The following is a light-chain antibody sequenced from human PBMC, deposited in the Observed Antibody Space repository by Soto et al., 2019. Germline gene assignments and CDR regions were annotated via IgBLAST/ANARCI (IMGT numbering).Light chain of an antibody. Sequence: QSVLTQPRSVSGSPGQSVTISCTGTSSDVGGYNYVSCYQQHPGKAPKLMIYEVSKRPSGVPDRFSGSKSGNTASLTISGLQAEDEADYYCCSYAGSYPYVFGTGTKLTVL. CDR1: SSDVGGYNY. V-gene: IGLV2-11*01. J-gene: IGLJ1*01. CDR3: CSYAGSYPYV. CDR2: EVS.